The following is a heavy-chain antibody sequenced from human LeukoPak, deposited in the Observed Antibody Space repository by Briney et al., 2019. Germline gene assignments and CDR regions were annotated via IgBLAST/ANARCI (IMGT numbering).Heavy chain of an antibody. J-gene: IGHJ4*02. V-gene: IGHV3-74*01. CDR2: INADGSST. D-gene: IGHD3-10*01. Sequence: GGSLRLSCAASGFTFSNYWMHWVRQAPGKGLVWVPRINADGSSTSNADSVKGRFTISRDNAKNTLYLQMNSLRAEDTAVYYCARDVGRNYGTDYWGQGTLVTVSS. CDR3: ARDVGRNYGTDY. CDR1: GFTFSNYW.